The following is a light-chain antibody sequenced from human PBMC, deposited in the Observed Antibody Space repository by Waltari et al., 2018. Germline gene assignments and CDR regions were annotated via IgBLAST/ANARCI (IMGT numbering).Light chain of an antibody. CDR1: ERLLFSNGKTY. CDR3: MQGIHLPLT. Sequence: DIVMTQTPLSLSVTPGQPASISCKPSERLLFSNGKTYMYWFLQRPGQSPQLLIYEVSSRLSGVPDRFSGSGSGTDFTLKIRRVEAEDVGIYYCMQGIHLPLTFGGGTKVEIK. CDR2: EVS. J-gene: IGKJ4*01. V-gene: IGKV2-29*02.